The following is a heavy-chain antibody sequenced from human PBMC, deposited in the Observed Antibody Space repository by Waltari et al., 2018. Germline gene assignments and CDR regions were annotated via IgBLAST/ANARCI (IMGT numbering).Heavy chain of an antibody. V-gene: IGHV1-2*02. D-gene: IGHD6-19*01. Sequence: VQLVPSGAEVTQPGASVKVPCQASGFTFTGYYMPWVRPAPGQGLEWMGWINPNSGGTNYAQKFQGRVTMTRDTSISTAYMELSRLRSDDTAGYYCARDVEAVAGTPFDYWGQGTLVTVSS. J-gene: IGHJ4*02. CDR1: GFTFTGYY. CDR3: ARDVEAVAGTPFDY. CDR2: INPNSGGT.